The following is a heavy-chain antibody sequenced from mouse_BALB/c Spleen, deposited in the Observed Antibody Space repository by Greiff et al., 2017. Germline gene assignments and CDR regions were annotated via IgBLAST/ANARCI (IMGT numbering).Heavy chain of an antibody. Sequence: QVQLQQPGAELVKPGASVKLSCKASGYTFTSYWMHWVKQRPGQGLEWIGEINPSNGRTNYNEKFKSKATLTVDKSSSTAYMQLSSLTSEDSAVYYCARPLYDGYYVYAMDYWGQGTSVTVSS. V-gene: IGHV1S81*02. CDR1: GYTFTSYW. J-gene: IGHJ4*01. CDR3: ARPLYDGYYVYAMDY. D-gene: IGHD2-3*01. CDR2: INPSNGRT.